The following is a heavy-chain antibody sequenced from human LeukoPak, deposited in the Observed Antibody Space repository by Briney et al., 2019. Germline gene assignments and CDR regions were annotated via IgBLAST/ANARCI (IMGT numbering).Heavy chain of an antibody. J-gene: IGHJ5*02. D-gene: IGHD3-22*01. Sequence: SETLSLTCTVSGGSISSSAYHWGWIRQPPGKGLEWIGSIYYSGSTYYNPSLKSRVTISVDTSKNQFSLKLSSVTAADTAVYYCARQRITMIVVVPDNWFDPWGQGTLVTVSS. V-gene: IGHV4-39*01. CDR1: GGSISSSAYH. CDR2: IYYSGST. CDR3: ARQRITMIVVVPDNWFDP.